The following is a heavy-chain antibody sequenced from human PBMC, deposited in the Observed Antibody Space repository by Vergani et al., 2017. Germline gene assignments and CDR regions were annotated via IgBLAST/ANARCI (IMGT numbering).Heavy chain of an antibody. D-gene: IGHD6-13*01. CDR3: ARAIAAAGGYYFDY. J-gene: IGHJ4*02. CDR2: IYYSGST. Sequence: QVQLQQWGAGLLKPSETLSLTCTVSGGSISSGGYYWSWIRQHPGKGLEWIGYIYYSGSTYYNPSLKSRVTISVDTSKNQFSLKLSSVTAADTAVYYCARAIAAAGGYYFDYWGQGTLVTVSS. V-gene: IGHV4-31*03. CDR1: GGSISSGGYY.